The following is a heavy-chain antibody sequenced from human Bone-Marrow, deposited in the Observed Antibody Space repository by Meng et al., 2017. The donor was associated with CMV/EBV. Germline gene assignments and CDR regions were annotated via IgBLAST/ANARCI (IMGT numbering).Heavy chain of an antibody. CDR2: IYYSGST. CDR3: ASGIGYCSGTSCHTPYYYGMDV. D-gene: IGHD2-2*02. V-gene: IGHV4-61*01. J-gene: IGHJ6*02. CDR1: GGSVSSGSYY. Sequence: SETLSLTCTVSGGSVSSGSYYWSWIRQPPGKGLEWIGYIYYSGSTNYNPSLKSRVTISVDTSKNQLSLKLRSVTAADTAVYYCASGIGYCSGTSCHTPYYYGMDVWGQGTTVTVYS.